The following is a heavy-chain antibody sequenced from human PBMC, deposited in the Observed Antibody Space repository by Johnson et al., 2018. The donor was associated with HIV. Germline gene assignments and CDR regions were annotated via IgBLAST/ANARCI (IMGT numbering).Heavy chain of an antibody. Sequence: VQLVESGGGLVQPGGSLRLSCAASGFTFSSYWMHWVRQAPGKGLVWVSRITSDGSSTSYADSVKGRFTISRDNAKNTLYLQMNSLRAEDTAVYYCARKVVVVAAAAGDAFDMWGRGTKVTVSS. CDR3: ARKVVVVAAAAGDAFDM. J-gene: IGHJ3*02. CDR2: ITSDGSST. D-gene: IGHD2-15*01. V-gene: IGHV3-74*01. CDR1: GFTFSSYW.